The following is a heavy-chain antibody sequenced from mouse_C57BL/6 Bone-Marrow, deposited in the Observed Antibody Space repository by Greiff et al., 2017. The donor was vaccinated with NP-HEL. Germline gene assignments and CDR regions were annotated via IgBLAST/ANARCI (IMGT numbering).Heavy chain of an antibody. J-gene: IGHJ2*01. CDR2: IDPSDSYT. CDR1: GYTFTSYW. CDR3: AREGGTTVVEGY. V-gene: IGHV1-59*01. D-gene: IGHD1-1*01. Sequence: QVQLKQPGAELVRPGTSVKLSCKASGYTFTSYWMHWVKQRPGQGLEWIGVIDPSDSYTNYNQKFKGKATLTVDTSSSTAYMQLSRLTSEDSAVYYCAREGGTTVVEGYWGQGTTHTVSS.